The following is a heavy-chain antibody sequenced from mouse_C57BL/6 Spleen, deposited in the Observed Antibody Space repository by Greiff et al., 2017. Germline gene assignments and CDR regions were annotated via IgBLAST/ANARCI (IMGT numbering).Heavy chain of an antibody. CDR1: GYAFSSSW. CDR3: AREGGYDHSYWDFDG. J-gene: IGHJ1*03. V-gene: IGHV1-82*01. Sequence: QVQLQQSGPELVKPGASVKISCKASGYAFSSSWMNWVKQRPGKGLEWIGGIYPGDGATNYNGKFKGKATLTADKSSSTAYMQLSSLTSEDSAVDFCAREGGYDHSYWDFDGWGTGTTVTVSS. D-gene: IGHD2-2*01. CDR2: IYPGDGAT.